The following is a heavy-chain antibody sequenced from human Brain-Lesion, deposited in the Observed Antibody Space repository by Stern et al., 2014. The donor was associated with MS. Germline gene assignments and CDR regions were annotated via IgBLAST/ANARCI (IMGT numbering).Heavy chain of an antibody. J-gene: IGHJ4*02. Sequence: VQLVESGAEVKKPGASVKVSWKASGYTFTGYYMHWVRQAPGQGLEWMGWINPKSGGTNYAQKFQGWVTMTRDTSINTAYMELSRLRSDDTAVYYCATYYYDSTGYNDFWGQGTLVTVSS. V-gene: IGHV1-2*04. CDR3: ATYYYDSTGYNDF. CDR1: GYTFTGYY. CDR2: INPKSGGT. D-gene: IGHD3-22*01.